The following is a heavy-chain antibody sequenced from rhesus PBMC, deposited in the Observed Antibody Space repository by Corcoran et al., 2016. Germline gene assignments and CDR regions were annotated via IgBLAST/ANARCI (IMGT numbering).Heavy chain of an antibody. D-gene: IGHD1-1*01. CDR1: GYSISRGDG. CDR3: ARDRSYRKDWYFDL. V-gene: IGHV4-122*02. J-gene: IGHJ2*01. CDR2: ISYSGST. Sequence: QLQLQESGPGLVKPSDTVSLTCAVSGYSISRGDGWSWYRQPPGKGLEWIGYISYSGSTSYNPSLKSRVTISRDTSKTQFSLKLSSVTAADTAVYYCARDRSYRKDWYFDLWGPGTPITISS.